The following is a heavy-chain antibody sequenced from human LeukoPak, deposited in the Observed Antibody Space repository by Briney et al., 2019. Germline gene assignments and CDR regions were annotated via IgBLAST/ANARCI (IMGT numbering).Heavy chain of an antibody. CDR3: ARGSSWYYYYYYYMDV. J-gene: IGHJ6*03. V-gene: IGHV4-4*07. D-gene: IGHD6-13*01. Sequence: SETLSLTCTVSGGSLSSYYWSWIRQSAGKGLEGIGHISISGSTNYNPSLKSRVTMSVDTSKNQFSLKLSSVTAADTAVYYCARGSSWYYYYYYYMDVWGKGTTVTISS. CDR1: GGSLSSYY. CDR2: ISISGST.